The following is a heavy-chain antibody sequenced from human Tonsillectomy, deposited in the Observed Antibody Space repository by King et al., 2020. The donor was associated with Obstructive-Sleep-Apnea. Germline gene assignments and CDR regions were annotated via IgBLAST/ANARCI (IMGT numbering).Heavy chain of an antibody. J-gene: IGHJ4*02. V-gene: IGHV4-59*01. D-gene: IGHD5-18*01. Sequence: MQLQESGPGLVKPSETLSLTCSVSGGSISGYYWSWIRQPPGKGLEWIGYIYYGGSTNYNPSLKSRVALSVDTSKHLFSLRLTSVTAADTAMYFCARGNLPYTNGPSSPAIFDYWGRGTMVTVSS. CDR3: ARGNLPYTNGPSSPAIFDY. CDR1: GGSISGYY. CDR2: IYYGGST.